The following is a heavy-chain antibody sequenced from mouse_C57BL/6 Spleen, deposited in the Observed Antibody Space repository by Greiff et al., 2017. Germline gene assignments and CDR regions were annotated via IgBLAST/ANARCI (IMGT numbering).Heavy chain of an antibody. CDR2: IDPSDSYT. CDR1: GYTFTSYW. D-gene: IGHD2-3*01. J-gene: IGHJ3*01. CDR3: ARGGSYDPWFAY. Sequence: VQLQQSGAELVKPGASVKLSCKASGYTFTSYWMQWVKQRPGQGLEWIGEIDPSDSYTNYNQKFKGKATLTVDTSSSTAYMQLSSLTSEDSAVYYCARGGSYDPWFAYWGQGTLVTVSA. V-gene: IGHV1-50*01.